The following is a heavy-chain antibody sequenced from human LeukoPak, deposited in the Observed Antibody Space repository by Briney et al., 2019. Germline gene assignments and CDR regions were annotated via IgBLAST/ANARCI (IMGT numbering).Heavy chain of an antibody. V-gene: IGHV3-33*01. CDR3: ARSYYYDSSHTVDY. Sequence: GGSLRLSCAASGFTFSSYGMHWVRQAPGKGLEWVAVIWYDGSNKYYADSVKGRFTISRGNSKNTLYLQMNSLRAEDTAVYYCARSYYYDSSHTVDYWGQETLVTVSS. J-gene: IGHJ4*02. CDR2: IWYDGSNK. CDR1: GFTFSSYG. D-gene: IGHD3-22*01.